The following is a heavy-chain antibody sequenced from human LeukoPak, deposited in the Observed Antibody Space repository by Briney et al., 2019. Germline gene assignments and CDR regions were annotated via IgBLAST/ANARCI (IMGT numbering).Heavy chain of an antibody. V-gene: IGHV4-39*07. CDR1: GGSISSTTYY. J-gene: IGHJ3*02. Sequence: PSETLSLTCSVSGGSISSTTYYWGWIRQPPGKGLEWIGNIYYSGSTYYNPPLKSRVTISVDTSKNQFSLKLSSVTAADTAVYYCARLRKAFDIWGQGTMVTVSS. D-gene: IGHD5-12*01. CDR3: ARLRKAFDI. CDR2: IYYSGST.